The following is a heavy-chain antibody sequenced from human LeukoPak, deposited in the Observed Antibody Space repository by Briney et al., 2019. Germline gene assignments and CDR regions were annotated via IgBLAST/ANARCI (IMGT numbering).Heavy chain of an antibody. D-gene: IGHD6-19*01. V-gene: IGHV3-23*01. J-gene: IGHJ4*02. CDR2: ISGSGGTT. CDR1: GFTFSSYA. Sequence: SGGSLRLSCAASGFTFSSYAMNWVRQAPGKGLEWVSGISGSGGTTYYADSVKGRFTISRDNSKNTLYLQMNSLRAEDTAVYYCAKQRSGTAVSGHFDYWGQGTLVTVSS. CDR3: AKQRSGTAVSGHFDY.